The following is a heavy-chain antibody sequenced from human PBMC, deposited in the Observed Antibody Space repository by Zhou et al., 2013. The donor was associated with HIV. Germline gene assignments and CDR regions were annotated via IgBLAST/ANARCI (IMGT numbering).Heavy chain of an antibody. J-gene: IGHJ6*03. V-gene: IGHV1-69*05. CDR3: ARDHTMGAARRHYYYYYMDV. Sequence: QVQLVQSGAEVKKPGSSVKVSCKASGGTFSSYAISWVRQAPGQGLEWMGGIIPIFGTANYAQKFQGRVTITTDESTSTAYMELSSLRSEDTAVYYCARDHTMGAARRHYYYYYMDVWGKGTTVTVSS. D-gene: IGHD6-6*01. CDR2: IIPIFGTA. CDR1: GGTFSSYA.